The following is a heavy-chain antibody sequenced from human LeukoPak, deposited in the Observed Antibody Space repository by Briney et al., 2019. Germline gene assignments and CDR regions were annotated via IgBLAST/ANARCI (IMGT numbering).Heavy chain of an antibody. Sequence: GGSLRLSCAASGFTFSSYWMHWVRQAPGKGLVWVSRINSDGSSTSYADSVKGRFTISRDNSKNTLYLQMNSLRAEDTAVYYCAREVAAAGYDAFDIWGQGTMVTVSS. J-gene: IGHJ3*02. CDR1: GFTFSSYW. V-gene: IGHV3-74*01. D-gene: IGHD6-13*01. CDR2: INSDGSST. CDR3: AREVAAAGYDAFDI.